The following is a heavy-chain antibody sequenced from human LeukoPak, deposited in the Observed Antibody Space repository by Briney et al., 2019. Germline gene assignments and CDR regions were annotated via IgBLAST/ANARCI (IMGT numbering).Heavy chain of an antibody. CDR3: AKEREYSGYEPLPNDY. V-gene: IGHV3-23*01. CDR2: IRGSSGST. Sequence: GGSLRLSCAASGFTLRNYDINWVRQAPGKGLEWVSVIRGSSGSTYYADSVKGRFTISGDDSKNTLYLQMNSLRAEDTAVYYCAKEREYSGYEPLPNDYWGQGTLVTVSS. CDR1: GFTLRNYD. D-gene: IGHD5-12*01. J-gene: IGHJ4*02.